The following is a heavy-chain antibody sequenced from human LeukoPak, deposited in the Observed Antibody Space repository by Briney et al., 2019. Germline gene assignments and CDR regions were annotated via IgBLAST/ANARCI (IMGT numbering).Heavy chain of an antibody. D-gene: IGHD5-24*01. CDR3: AKSRDGHNGH. Sequence: GGSLRLSCAASGFTFSSCWMHWVRQAPGKGLVWVSRINSDGSSTSYADSVKGRFTISRDNAKNTLYLQMNSRRAEDTAVYYCAKSRDGHNGHWGQGTLVTVSS. CDR1: GFTFSSCW. V-gene: IGHV3-74*01. J-gene: IGHJ4*02. CDR2: INSDGSST.